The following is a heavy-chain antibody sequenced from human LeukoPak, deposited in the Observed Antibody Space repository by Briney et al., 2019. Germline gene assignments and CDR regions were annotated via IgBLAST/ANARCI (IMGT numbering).Heavy chain of an antibody. CDR1: GYTFTDYY. CDR2: INSNSGST. D-gene: IGHD6-19*01. J-gene: IGHJ4*02. CDR3: ARVRVYSSGWNFDY. Sequence: ASVKVSCKASGYTFTDYYVHWVRQAPGQGLEWMGWINSNSGSTSYAQKFQGRVTMTRDTSISTLYVELSSLRSDDTAVYYRARVRVYSSGWNFDYWGQGTLVTVSS. V-gene: IGHV1-2*02.